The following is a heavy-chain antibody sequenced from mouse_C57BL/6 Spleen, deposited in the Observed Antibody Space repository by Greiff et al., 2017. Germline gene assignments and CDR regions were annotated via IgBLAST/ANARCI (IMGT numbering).Heavy chain of an antibody. V-gene: IGHV5-4*01. CDR3: ARPDGYYNWFAY. Sequence: EVQVVESGGGLVKPGGSLKLSCAASGFTFSSYAMSWVRQTPEKRLAWVATISDGGSYTYYPDNVKGRFTISRDNAKNNLYLQMSHLKSEDTAMYYCARPDGYYNWFAYWGQGTLVTVSA. CDR1: GFTFSSYA. CDR2: ISDGGSYT. D-gene: IGHD2-3*01. J-gene: IGHJ3*01.